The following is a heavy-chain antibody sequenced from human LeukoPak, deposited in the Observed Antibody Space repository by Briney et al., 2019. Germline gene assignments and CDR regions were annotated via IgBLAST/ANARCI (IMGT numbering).Heavy chain of an antibody. J-gene: IGHJ5*02. Sequence: SEPLSLTCIVPGGSISSYYWSWIRQPPGKGLEWIGHIYGSGSTNYNPSLKSRVTLSVDTSKNQFSLKLSSVTAADTAVYYCAREGTSGTHLNWFDPWGQGTLVTVSS. CDR3: AREGTSGTHLNWFDP. CDR1: GGSISSYY. CDR2: IYGSGST. D-gene: IGHD1-1*01. V-gene: IGHV4-59*01.